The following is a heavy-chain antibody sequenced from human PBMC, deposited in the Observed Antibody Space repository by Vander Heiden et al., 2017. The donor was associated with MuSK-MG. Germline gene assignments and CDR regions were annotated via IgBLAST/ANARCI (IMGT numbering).Heavy chain of an antibody. CDR2: IKSKPDGGTA. CDR1: GFTFSNAW. CDR3: NTGGYYFDF. V-gene: IGHV3-15*01. D-gene: IGHD3-10*01. Sequence: EVQLVESGGGLVKPGASLRLSCAASGFTFSNAWMNWVRQAPGKGLEWLGRIKSKPDGGTADDAAPVKGRFTISRDDSKNTVYMQMNSLKTEDAAIDYCNTGGYYFDFWGQGTLVTVSS. J-gene: IGHJ4*02.